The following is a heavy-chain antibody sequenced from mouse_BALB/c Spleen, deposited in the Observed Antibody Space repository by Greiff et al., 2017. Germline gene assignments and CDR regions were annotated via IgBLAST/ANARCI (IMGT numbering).Heavy chain of an antibody. CDR1: GYTFTDYN. CDR2: INPNNGGT. V-gene: IGHV1-18*01. CDR3: ARHYYYGSSYYFDY. J-gene: IGHJ2*01. Sequence: DVQLQESGPELVKPGASVKIPCKASGYTFTDYNMDWVKQSHGKSLEWIGDINPNNGGTIYNQKFKGKATLTVDKSSSTAYMELRSLTSEDTAVYYCARHYYYGSSYYFDYWGQGTTLTVSS. D-gene: IGHD1-1*01.